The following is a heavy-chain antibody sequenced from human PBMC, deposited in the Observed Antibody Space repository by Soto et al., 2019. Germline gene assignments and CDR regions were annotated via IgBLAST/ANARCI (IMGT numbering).Heavy chain of an antibody. CDR1: GYTFTTYA. J-gene: IGHJ4*02. Sequence: ASVKVSCKASGYTFTTYALHWVRQAPGQRLEWMGWINAGSADIKYSQKFQGRVTITRDTSASTVYMELSSLRSEDTAVYYCARVGRSGYSYGHFDYWGQGPLVTVYS. CDR3: ARVGRSGYSYGHFDY. D-gene: IGHD5-18*01. CDR2: INAGSADI. V-gene: IGHV1-3*01.